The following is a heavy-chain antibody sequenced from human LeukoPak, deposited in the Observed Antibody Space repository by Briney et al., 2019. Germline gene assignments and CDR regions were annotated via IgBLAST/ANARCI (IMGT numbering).Heavy chain of an antibody. D-gene: IGHD3-10*01. CDR2: IYYSGST. V-gene: IGHV4-39*07. CDR3: ARDRAVITMVRGVFFDY. Sequence: SETLSLTCTVSGGSISSSSYYWGWIRQPPGKGLEWIGSIYYSGSTYYNPSLKSRVTISVDTSKNQFSLKLSSVTAADTAVYYCARDRAVITMVRGVFFDYWGQGTLVTVSS. CDR1: GGSISSSSYY. J-gene: IGHJ4*02.